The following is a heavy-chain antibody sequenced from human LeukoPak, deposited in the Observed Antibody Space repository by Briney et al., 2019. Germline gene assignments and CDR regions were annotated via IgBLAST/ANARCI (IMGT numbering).Heavy chain of an antibody. Sequence: GGSLSLSCAASGFIFSDYHMSWIRQAPGKGREWVSYISPGGDEVYFADSVKGRFTISRDNAKNSLFLQMSSLTAEDTAVYYCSGGRDIAVAGPGGYFDYWGQGSLVTVSS. D-gene: IGHD6-19*01. CDR3: SGGRDIAVAGPGGYFDY. V-gene: IGHV3-11*01. CDR2: ISPGGDEV. CDR1: GFIFSDYH. J-gene: IGHJ4*02.